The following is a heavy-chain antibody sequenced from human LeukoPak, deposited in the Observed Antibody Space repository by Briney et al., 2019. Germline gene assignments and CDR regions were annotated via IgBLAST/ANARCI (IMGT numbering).Heavy chain of an antibody. CDR2: MYRVGNT. Sequence: GGSLRLSCAASGFTVSNNHMTWVRQAPGKGLEWVSVMYRVGNTYYADFVKGRFTISRDNFKNTLHLQMNSLRVEDTALYYCARGLAVGATGVWAFDIWGQGTMVTVSS. CDR1: GFTVSNNH. J-gene: IGHJ3*02. CDR3: ARGLAVGATGVWAFDI. D-gene: IGHD1-26*01. V-gene: IGHV3-66*01.